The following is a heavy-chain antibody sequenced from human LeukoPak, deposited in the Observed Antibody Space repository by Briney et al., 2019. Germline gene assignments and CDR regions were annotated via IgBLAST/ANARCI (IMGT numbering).Heavy chain of an antibody. J-gene: IGHJ4*02. D-gene: IGHD3-3*01. CDR2: INPNSGDT. CDR1: GYTFTGFH. CDR3: STAFGMMDFDY. Sequence: ASVKVSCKASGYTFTGFHLHWVRQAPGQGLEWMGRINPNSGDTNYAQRFQGRVTMTRDTSISTAYMELSRPTSDDTAVYYCSTAFGMMDFDYWGQGTLVTVSS. V-gene: IGHV1-2*02.